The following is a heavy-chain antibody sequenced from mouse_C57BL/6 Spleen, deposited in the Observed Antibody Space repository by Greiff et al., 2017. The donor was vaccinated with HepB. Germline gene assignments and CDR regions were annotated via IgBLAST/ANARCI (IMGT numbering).Heavy chain of an antibody. D-gene: IGHD2-3*01. CDR3: ARSRDGYYLYYAMDY. V-gene: IGHV1-64*01. Sequence: QVHVKQPGAELVKPGASVKLSCKASGYTFTSYWMHWVKQRPGQGLEWIGMIHPNSGSTNYNEKFKSKATLTVDKSSSTAYMQLSSLTSEDSAVYYCARSRDGYYLYYAMDYWGQGTSVTVSS. CDR1: GYTFTSYW. J-gene: IGHJ4*01. CDR2: IHPNSGST.